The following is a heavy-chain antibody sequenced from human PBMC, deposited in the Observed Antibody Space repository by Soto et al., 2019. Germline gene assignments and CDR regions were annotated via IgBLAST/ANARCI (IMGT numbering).Heavy chain of an antibody. D-gene: IGHD5-12*01. CDR2: IFSNDEK. V-gene: IGHV2-26*01. J-gene: IGHJ4*02. Sequence: GSGPTLVPPTETLTLTCTVSGFSLSNARMGVSWIRQPPGKALEWLAHIFSNDEKSYSTSLKSRLTISKDTSKSQVVLTMTNMDPVDTATYYCARMSDGYNVKFDYWGQGTLVTVSS. CDR3: ARMSDGYNVKFDY. CDR1: GFSLSNARMG.